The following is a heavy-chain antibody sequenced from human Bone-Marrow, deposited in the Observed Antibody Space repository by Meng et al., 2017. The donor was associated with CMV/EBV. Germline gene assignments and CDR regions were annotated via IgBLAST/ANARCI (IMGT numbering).Heavy chain of an antibody. CDR3: ARGLVDQWRTKIDYYYYGMDV. CDR1: GYTFNRYD. V-gene: IGHV1-8*01. J-gene: IGHJ6*02. D-gene: IGHD6-19*01. Sequence: ASLNVSCQASGYTFNRYDINWVRQATGQGLEWMGWMNPNSGNTGYAQKFQGRVTMTRNTSISTAYMELSSLRSEDTAVYYCARGLVDQWRTKIDYYYYGMDVWGQGTTVTVSS. CDR2: MNPNSGNT.